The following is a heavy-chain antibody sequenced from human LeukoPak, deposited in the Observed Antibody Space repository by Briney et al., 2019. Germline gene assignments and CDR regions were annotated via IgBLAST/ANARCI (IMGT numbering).Heavy chain of an antibody. J-gene: IGHJ6*02. Sequence: PSETLSLTCTVSGGSISSSSYHWGWIRQPPGKGLEWIGSIYYSGSTYYNLSLKSRVTISVDTSKNQFSLKLSSVTAADTAVYYCARDRDDTTKGYYYGMDVWGQGTTVTVSS. D-gene: IGHD3-9*01. CDR3: ARDRDDTTKGYYYGMDV. V-gene: IGHV4-39*07. CDR2: IYYSGST. CDR1: GGSISSSSYH.